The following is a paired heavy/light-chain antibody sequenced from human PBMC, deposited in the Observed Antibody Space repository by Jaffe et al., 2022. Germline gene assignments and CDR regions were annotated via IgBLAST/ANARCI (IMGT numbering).Heavy chain of an antibody. J-gene: IGHJ4*02. D-gene: IGHD3-10*01. CDR1: GFTFTVST. V-gene: IGHV3-73*02. Sequence: EVQLVESGGDLVQPGGSLKLSCSASGFTFTVSTMHWVRQASGKGLEWIGQIGIKTNNYPTIYGASMKGKFTISRDDSRNTVYLHMNSLKTDDTARYYCKVWLGELASDYWGQGALVTVSS. CDR2: IGIKTNNYPT. CDR3: KVWLGELASDY.
Light chain of an antibody. Sequence: QSALTQTASVSGSPGQSITISCTGSSSDVGGYNSVSWYQLHPDKAPKLIIYDVTKRPSGVSNHFSGSKSGNTASLTISGLQAEDEADYYCCSYTSSSTWVFGGGTKLTVL. CDR2: DVT. J-gene: IGLJ3*02. CDR3: CSYTSSSTWV. V-gene: IGLV2-14*03. CDR1: SSDVGGYNS.